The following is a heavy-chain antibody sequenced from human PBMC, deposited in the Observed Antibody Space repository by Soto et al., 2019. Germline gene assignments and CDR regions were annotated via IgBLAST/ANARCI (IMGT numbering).Heavy chain of an antibody. D-gene: IGHD6-19*01. V-gene: IGHV1-3*01. CDR2: INAGNGNT. Sequence: GASVKVSCKASGYTFTSYAMHWVRQAPGQRLEWMGWINAGNGNTKYSQKFQGRVTITRDTSASTAYMELSSLRSEDTAVYYCARGLKIAVAGTLAYWGQGTLVTVSS. CDR1: GYTFTSYA. J-gene: IGHJ4*02. CDR3: ARGLKIAVAGTLAY.